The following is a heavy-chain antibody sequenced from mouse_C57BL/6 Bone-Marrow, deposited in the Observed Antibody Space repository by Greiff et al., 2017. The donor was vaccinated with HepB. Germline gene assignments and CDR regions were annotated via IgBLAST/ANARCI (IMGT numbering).Heavy chain of an antibody. J-gene: IGHJ2*01. V-gene: IGHV1-72*01. Sequence: QVQLQQPGAELVKPGASVKLSCKASGYTFTSYWMHWVKQRPGRGLEWIGRIDPNSGGTKYNEKFKSKATLTVDKPSSTAYMQLSSLTSEDSAVYYCARGGIFMVTTEGYFDYWGQGTTLTVSS. D-gene: IGHD2-2*01. CDR1: GYTFTSYW. CDR2: IDPNSGGT. CDR3: ARGGIFMVTTEGYFDY.